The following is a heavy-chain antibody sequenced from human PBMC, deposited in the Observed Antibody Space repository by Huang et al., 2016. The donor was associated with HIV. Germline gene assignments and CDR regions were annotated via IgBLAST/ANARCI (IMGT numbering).Heavy chain of an antibody. CDR1: GYTFPDYA. V-gene: IGHV7-4-1*02. Sequence: QVQLVQSGSELKKPGASVKISCKASGYTFPDYAINWVRQAPGQGLEWMGWINTYTGNPKYGQDFTGRFVLSLDTSVSTAYLQISDLKAEDTAVYYCARDAGAGLTTRFNYYYYMDVWGKGTTVTVSS. CDR2: INTYTGNP. J-gene: IGHJ6*03. CDR3: ARDAGAGLTTRFNYYYYMDV. D-gene: IGHD4-17*01.